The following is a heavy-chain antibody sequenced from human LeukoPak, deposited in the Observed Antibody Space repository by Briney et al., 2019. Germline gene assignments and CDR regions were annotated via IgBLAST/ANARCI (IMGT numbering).Heavy chain of an antibody. CDR2: ISYDGSNR. Sequence: GGSLRLSCAASGFTFSSYGMHWVRQAPGKGLEWVAVISYDGSNRYYADSVKGRFTISRDNSKNRLYLQMNSLGAEDTAVYYCAKGGGGGYSYGQRLGYWGQGTLVTVSS. CDR3: AKGGGGGYSYGQRLGY. J-gene: IGHJ4*02. V-gene: IGHV3-30*18. CDR1: GFTFSSYG. D-gene: IGHD5-18*01.